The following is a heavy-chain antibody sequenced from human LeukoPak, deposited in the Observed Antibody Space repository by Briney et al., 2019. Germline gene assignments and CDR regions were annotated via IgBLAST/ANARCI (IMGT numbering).Heavy chain of an antibody. CDR2: ISSGGTTI. V-gene: IGHV3-11*01. D-gene: IGHD4-17*01. CDR3: ASPFGIYDDYNS. Sequence: PGGSLRLSCAASGFTFSDYYMNWIRQAPGKGLEWVSYISSGGTTIYYADSVKGRFTISRDNAKSSLYLQMNSLRAEDTAVYYCASPFGIYDDYNSWGQGTLVTVSS. J-gene: IGHJ4*02. CDR1: GFTFSDYY.